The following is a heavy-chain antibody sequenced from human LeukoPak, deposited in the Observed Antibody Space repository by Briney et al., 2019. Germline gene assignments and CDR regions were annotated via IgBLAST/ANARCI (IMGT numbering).Heavy chain of an antibody. J-gene: IGHJ4*02. CDR2: ISGDSDYT. CDR3: AKGHGSRTGDFEY. Sequence: GGSLRLSCAASGFTCDDYAMHWVRQAPGMGLEWVSLISGDSDYTYYADSVKGRFTISRDNSKNSLYLQMNTLRTEDNALYYCAKGHGSRTGDFEYWGQGTLVTVSS. V-gene: IGHV3-43*02. CDR1: GFTCDDYA. D-gene: IGHD3-10*01.